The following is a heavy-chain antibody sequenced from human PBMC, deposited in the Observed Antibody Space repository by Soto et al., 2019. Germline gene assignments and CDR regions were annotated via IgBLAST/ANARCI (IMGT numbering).Heavy chain of an antibody. CDR2: LSTNGRST. CDR3: AKDRAFNYFYGMDV. CDR1: GFTFSNFG. J-gene: IGHJ6*02. Sequence: PGGSLRLSCAASGFTFSNFGIHWVRQVPGRGLEWVAGLSTNGRSTYYADSVRGRFTISRDNSKITVYLQMNSLRAEDTAVYYCAKDRAFNYFYGMDVWGQGTTVTVSS. V-gene: IGHV3-23*01. D-gene: IGHD3-10*01.